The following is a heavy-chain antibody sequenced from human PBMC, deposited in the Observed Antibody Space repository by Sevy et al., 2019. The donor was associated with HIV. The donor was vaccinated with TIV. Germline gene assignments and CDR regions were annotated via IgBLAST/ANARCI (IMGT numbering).Heavy chain of an antibody. J-gene: IGHJ4*02. Sequence: SETLSLTCTVSGGSISSSDYSWGWIRQPPGKGLEWIGCIYNSEQTYYNPSLKSRITIFVDTSQNHFSLRLTSVTAADAGVYYCVRGVAASALFDSWGQGTLVTVSS. D-gene: IGHD2-15*01. CDR3: VRGVAASALFDS. CDR1: GGSISSSDYS. V-gene: IGHV4-39*02. CDR2: IYNSEQT.